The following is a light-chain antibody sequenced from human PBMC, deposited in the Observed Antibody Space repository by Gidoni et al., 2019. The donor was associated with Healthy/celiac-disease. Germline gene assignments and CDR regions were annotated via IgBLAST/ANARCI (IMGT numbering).Light chain of an antibody. J-gene: IGLJ2*01. Sequence: SYALTQPPSVSVSPGQTARITCSGDALPKQYAYWYQQKPGQAPVLVIYKDSERPSGLPERFSGSSSGTTVTLTISGVQAEDEADYYCQSADSSGIVVFGGGTKLPVL. CDR2: KDS. V-gene: IGLV3-25*03. CDR1: ALPKQY. CDR3: QSADSSGIVV.